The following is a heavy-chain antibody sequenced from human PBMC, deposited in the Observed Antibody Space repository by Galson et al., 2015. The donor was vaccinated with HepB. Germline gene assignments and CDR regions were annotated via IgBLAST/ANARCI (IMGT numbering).Heavy chain of an antibody. V-gene: IGHV3-21*01. CDR3: ARFNPVVVVIHQTPSGFDY. J-gene: IGHJ4*02. Sequence: SLRLSCAASGFTFSSYSMNWVRQAPGKGLEWVSSISSSSSYIYYADSVKGRFTISRDNAKNSLYLQMNSLRAEDTAVYYCARFNPVVVVIHQTPSGFDYWGQGTLVTVSS. CDR2: ISSSSSYI. D-gene: IGHD3-22*01. CDR1: GFTFSSYS.